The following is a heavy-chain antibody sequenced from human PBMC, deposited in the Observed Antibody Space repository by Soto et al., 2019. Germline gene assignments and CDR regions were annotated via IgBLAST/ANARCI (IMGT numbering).Heavy chain of an antibody. Sequence: EVQLVESGGGLVQPGGSLRLSCAASGFTVSSNYMSWVRQAPGEGPEWVSVIRSDGNTYYADSVKGRFTISRDNSKNTLYLQMNSLIAEDTAVYYCARRASDYCTAGGCYWGYWGQGTLVTVSS. V-gene: IGHV3-66*04. CDR1: GFTVSSNY. J-gene: IGHJ4*02. D-gene: IGHD2-15*01. CDR2: IRSDGNT. CDR3: ARRASDYCTAGGCYWGY.